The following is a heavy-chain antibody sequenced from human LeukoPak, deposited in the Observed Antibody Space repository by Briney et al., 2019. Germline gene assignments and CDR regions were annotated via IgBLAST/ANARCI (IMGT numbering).Heavy chain of an antibody. CDR2: ISSSGSDT. CDR1: GFTFTNYA. D-gene: IGHD3-10*01. CDR3: AICKSGSATYFAD. Sequence: GGSLRLSCAASGFTFTNYAMSWVRQAPGKGLEWVSAISSSGSDTYYADPVKGRFTVSRDNFKNTLYLQMNRLRAEDTAIYYCAICKSGSATYFADWAQGPLFTVPS. V-gene: IGHV3-23*01. J-gene: IGHJ4*02.